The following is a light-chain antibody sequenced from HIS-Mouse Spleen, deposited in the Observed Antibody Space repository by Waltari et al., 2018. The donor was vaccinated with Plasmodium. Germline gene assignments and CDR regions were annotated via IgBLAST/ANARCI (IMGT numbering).Light chain of an antibody. CDR3: QQRSN. J-gene: IGKJ4*01. V-gene: IGKV3-11*01. CDR2: DAS. Sequence: EIVLTQSPATLSLSPGERATLSCRASQSVSSYLAWYQQKTGQAPRLLIYDASNRATGIPARFSGSGSGTDFTLTISSLEPEDFAVYYCQQRSNLGGGTKVEIK. CDR1: QSVSSY.